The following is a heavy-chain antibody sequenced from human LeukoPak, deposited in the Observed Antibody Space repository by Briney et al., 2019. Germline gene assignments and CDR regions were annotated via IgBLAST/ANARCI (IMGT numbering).Heavy chain of an antibody. D-gene: IGHD6-13*01. CDR3: ARPQIAAAGTYYFDY. CDR1: GGSFRGYY. V-gene: IGHV4-34*01. Sequence: SETLSLTCAVYGGSFRGYYWSWIRQPPGKGLEGIREINHSGSTNYNPSLKSRVTISVDTSKNQFSLKLSSVIAADTAVYYCARPQIAAAGTYYFDYWGQGTLVTVSS. J-gene: IGHJ4*02. CDR2: INHSGST.